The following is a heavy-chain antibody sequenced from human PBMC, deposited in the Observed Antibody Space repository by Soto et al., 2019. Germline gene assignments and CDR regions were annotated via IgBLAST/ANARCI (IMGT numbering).Heavy chain of an antibody. D-gene: IGHD2-8*01. J-gene: IGHJ4*02. CDR3: ARHHGRLTPSQWSDY. V-gene: IGHV5-10-1*01. CDR2: IDPSDSYT. CDR1: GYSFTSYW. Sequence: GESLKISCKGSGYSFTSYWISWVRQMPGKGPEWMGRIDPSDSYTNYSPSFQGHVTISADKSISTAYLQWSSLKASDTAMYYCARHHGRLTPSQWSDYWGQGTLVTVSS.